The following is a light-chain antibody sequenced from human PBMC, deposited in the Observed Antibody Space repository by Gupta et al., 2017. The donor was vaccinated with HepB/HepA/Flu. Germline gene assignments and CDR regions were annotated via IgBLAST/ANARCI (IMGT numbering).Light chain of an antibody. CDR1: QSLLHSNGYNY. CDR3: MQGSQTPWT. V-gene: IGKV2-28*01. CDR2: LGS. J-gene: IGKJ1*01. Sequence: ETVMTQRPRSLRVTPGEPASISCRSSQSLLHSNGYNYLDWYLQKPGQSPQLLIYLGSNRASGVPDRFSGSGSGTDFTLKISRVEAEDIGVYYCMQGSQTPWTFGQGTKVEIK.